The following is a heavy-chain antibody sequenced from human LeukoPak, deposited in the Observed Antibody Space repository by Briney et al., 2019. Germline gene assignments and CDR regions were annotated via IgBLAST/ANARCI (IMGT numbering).Heavy chain of an antibody. CDR1: GYTFTGYY. CDR3: ARDSPQAMVRGVRYFDY. Sequence: ASVKVSCKASGYTFTGYYIHWVRQAPGQGLEWMGWINPNSGGTNYAQKFQGRVTMTRDTSISTAYMELSGLRSDDTAVYYCARDSPQAMVRGVRYFDYWGQGTLVTVSS. CDR2: INPNSGGT. J-gene: IGHJ4*02. D-gene: IGHD3-10*01. V-gene: IGHV1-2*02.